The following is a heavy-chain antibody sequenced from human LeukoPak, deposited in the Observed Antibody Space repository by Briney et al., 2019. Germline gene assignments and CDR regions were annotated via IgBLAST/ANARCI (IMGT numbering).Heavy chain of an antibody. V-gene: IGHV4-61*01. CDR3: ASAGRYGLVKGMDV. CDR2: NFYSGST. CDR1: GDSARSGNYY. D-gene: IGHD5-18*01. J-gene: IGHJ6*02. Sequence: PSETLSLTCTLSGDSARSGNYYTTCIRQPPGKALEWIGYNFYSGSTNYNPSLKSRVTISVDTSKNQFSLNLSSVTAADTAVYYCASAGRYGLVKGMDVWGQGTTVTVSS.